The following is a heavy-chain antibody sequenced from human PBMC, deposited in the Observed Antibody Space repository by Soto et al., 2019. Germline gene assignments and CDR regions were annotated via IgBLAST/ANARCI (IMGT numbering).Heavy chain of an antibody. J-gene: IGHJ4*02. CDR3: ARWRGIFGAVTPFEY. CDR1: GAPFSGYY. Sequence: QVQLQQWGAGLPKPSETLSLTCAVYGAPFSGYYWTWIRQPPGKGLEWIGEINHTGSTKYNPSLKSRVTRSPDTSKNSFPLGLRAVTAADTAVYYWARWRGIFGAVTPFEYWGQGTPGAVSS. V-gene: IGHV4-34*02. CDR2: INHTGST. D-gene: IGHD3-3*01.